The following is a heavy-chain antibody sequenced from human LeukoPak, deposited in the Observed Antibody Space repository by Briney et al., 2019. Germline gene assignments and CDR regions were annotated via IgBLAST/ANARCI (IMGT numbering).Heavy chain of an antibody. CDR1: GYTFTSYD. D-gene: IGHD2-2*01. Sequence: ASVKVSCKASGYTFTSYDINWVRQATGHGLEWMGWMNPNSGDTGYAQKFQGRVTITRNTSISTAYMELSSLRSEDTAVYYCAGLAYCSSTSCYGLDRWGQGTLVSVSS. CDR3: AGLAYCSSTSCYGLDR. J-gene: IGHJ5*02. CDR2: MNPNSGDT. V-gene: IGHV1-8*03.